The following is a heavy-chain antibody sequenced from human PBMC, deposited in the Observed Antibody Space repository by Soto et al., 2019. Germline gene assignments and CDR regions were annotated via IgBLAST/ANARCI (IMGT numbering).Heavy chain of an antibody. CDR1: GFTFSSYA. D-gene: IGHD3-3*01. CDR2: ISYDGSNK. J-gene: IGHJ6*02. Sequence: GGSLRLSCAASGFTFSSYAMHWVRQAPGKGLEWVAVISYDGSNKYYADSVKGRFTISRDNSKNTLYLQMNSLRAEDTAVYYCARVTPFLRYSDFWSGYQFVSISSGMDVWGQGTTVTVSS. CDR3: ARVTPFLRYSDFWSGYQFVSISSGMDV. V-gene: IGHV3-30-3*01.